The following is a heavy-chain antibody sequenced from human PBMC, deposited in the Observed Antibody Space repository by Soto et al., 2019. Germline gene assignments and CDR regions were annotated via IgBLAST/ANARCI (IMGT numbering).Heavy chain of an antibody. Sequence: QVQLVQSGGEVKKPGASVKVSCKASGYTHSSYGISWVRQAPGQGLEWMGWINANHGNTNYAQKVQGRVTMTTDTSTSTVYMELRSLRAVDTAVYYCAICPDYYYGMDVWGQGTTVPVSS. V-gene: IGHV1-18*01. CDR3: AICPDYYYGMDV. CDR2: INANHGNT. J-gene: IGHJ6*02. CDR1: GYTHSSYG.